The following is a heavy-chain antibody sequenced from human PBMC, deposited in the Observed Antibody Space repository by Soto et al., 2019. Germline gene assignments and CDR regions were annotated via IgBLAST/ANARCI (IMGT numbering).Heavy chain of an antibody. Sequence: ASVKVSCKASGYTFTRYGISWVRQAPGQGLEWMGWISAYNGNTNYAQKLQGRVTMTTDTSTSTAYMELRSLRSDDTAVYYCASGRIVVVPAAIRDDYYYGMDVWGQGTTVTVSS. CDR2: ISAYNGNT. V-gene: IGHV1-18*01. CDR1: GYTFTRYG. D-gene: IGHD2-2*02. CDR3: ASGRIVVVPAAIRDDYYYGMDV. J-gene: IGHJ6*02.